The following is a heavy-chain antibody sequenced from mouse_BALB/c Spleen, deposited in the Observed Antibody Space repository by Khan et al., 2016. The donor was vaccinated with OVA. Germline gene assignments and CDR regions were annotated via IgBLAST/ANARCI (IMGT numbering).Heavy chain of an antibody. D-gene: IGHD1-1*01. J-gene: IGHJ1*01. V-gene: IGHV3-6*02. CDR2: ISYDGSN. Sequence: QLQESGPGLVKPSHSLSLTCSVTGYSITSGYRWNWIRQFPGNKLEWMGYISYDGSNNYNPSLKNRISITRDTSKNQFFLKLNSVTTEDTATYYCARGGAVVPYWYFDIWGAGTTVTVSS. CDR1: GYSITSGYR. CDR3: ARGGAVVPYWYFDI.